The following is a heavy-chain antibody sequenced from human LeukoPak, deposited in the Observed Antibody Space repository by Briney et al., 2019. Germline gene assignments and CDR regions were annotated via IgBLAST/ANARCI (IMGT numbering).Heavy chain of an antibody. Sequence: SETLSLTCTVYGGSITSYYWSWIRQPPGKGLEWIGYIYYSGSTNYNPSLKSRVTISVDTSKNQFSLKLSSVTAADTAVYYCARSDYSGSYFFDYWGQGTLVTVSS. CDR2: IYYSGST. CDR1: GGSITSYY. CDR3: ARSDYSGSYFFDY. D-gene: IGHD1-26*01. V-gene: IGHV4-59*08. J-gene: IGHJ4*02.